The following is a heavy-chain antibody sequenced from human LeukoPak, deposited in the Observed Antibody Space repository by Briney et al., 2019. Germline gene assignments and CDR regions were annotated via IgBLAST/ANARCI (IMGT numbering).Heavy chain of an antibody. J-gene: IGHJ4*02. CDR2: IIVGSGTT. Sequence: ASVKVSCKSSGFSFSNSAVQWVRQARGQRLEWIGWIIVGSGTTNYAQSLQGRLTITRDMSTNTVYMELSSLRSEDTAVYYCARGIEIEVAAYWGQGTLVTVSS. CDR3: ARGIEIEVAAY. CDR1: GFSFSNSA. D-gene: IGHD2-15*01. V-gene: IGHV1-58*01.